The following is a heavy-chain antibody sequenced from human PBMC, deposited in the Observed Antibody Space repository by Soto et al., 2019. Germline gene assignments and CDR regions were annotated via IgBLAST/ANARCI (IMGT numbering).Heavy chain of an antibody. Sequence: SGPTLVKPTQTLTLTCTFSGFSLSTSGVGVGWIRQPPGKALEWLALIYWDDDKRYSPSLKSRLTITKDTSKNQVVLTMTNMDTVDTATYHCAHRILCYGGPCRFFDYWGQGTLVTVSS. CDR1: GFSLSTSGVG. J-gene: IGHJ4*02. CDR3: AHRILCYGGPCRFFDY. CDR2: IYWDDDK. D-gene: IGHD4-17*01. V-gene: IGHV2-5*02.